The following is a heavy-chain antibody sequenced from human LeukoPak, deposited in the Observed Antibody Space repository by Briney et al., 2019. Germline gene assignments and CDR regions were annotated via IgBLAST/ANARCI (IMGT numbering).Heavy chain of an antibody. CDR1: GGSFSGYY. CDR2: INHSGST. D-gene: IGHD3-10*01. CDR3: AGVRRITMVRGVHYGMDV. V-gene: IGHV4-34*01. Sequence: SETLSLTCAVYGGSFSGYYWSWIRQPPGKGLEWIGEINHSGSTNYNPSLKSRVTISVDTSKNQFSLKLSSVTAADTAVYYCAGVRRITMVRGVHYGMDVWGQGTTVTVSS. J-gene: IGHJ6*02.